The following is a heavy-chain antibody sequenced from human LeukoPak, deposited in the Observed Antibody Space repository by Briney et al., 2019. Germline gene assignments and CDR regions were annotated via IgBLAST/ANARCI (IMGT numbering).Heavy chain of an antibody. CDR3: VIKLEGTAMVKGGFDY. J-gene: IGHJ4*02. Sequence: GESLKISCKGSGYSFTSYWIGWVRQMPGKGLEWMGIIYPGDSDTRYSPPFQGQVTISADKSISTAYLQWSSLKASDTAMYYCVIKLEGTAMVKGGFDYWGQGTLVTVSS. D-gene: IGHD5-18*01. V-gene: IGHV5-51*01. CDR2: IYPGDSDT. CDR1: GYSFTSYW.